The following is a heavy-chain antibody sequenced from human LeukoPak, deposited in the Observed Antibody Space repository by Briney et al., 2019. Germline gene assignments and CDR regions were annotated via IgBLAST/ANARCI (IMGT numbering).Heavy chain of an antibody. Sequence: GASVKVSCKASGYTFTSYGISWVRQAPGQGLEWMGWISACNGNTNYAQKLQGRVTMTTDTSTSTAYMELRSLRSDDTAVYYCARDPYYDSSGYLPSGAFDIWGQGTMVTVSS. D-gene: IGHD3-22*01. J-gene: IGHJ3*02. CDR3: ARDPYYDSSGYLPSGAFDI. CDR2: ISACNGNT. CDR1: GYTFTSYG. V-gene: IGHV1-18*01.